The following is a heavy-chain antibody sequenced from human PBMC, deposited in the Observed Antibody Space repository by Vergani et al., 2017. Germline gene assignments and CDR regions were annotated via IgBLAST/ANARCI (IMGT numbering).Heavy chain of an antibody. CDR3: ARELRLLYNRFDP. CDR1: GFTFNQYG. J-gene: IGHJ5*02. D-gene: IGHD1-14*01. CDR2: TWYAGNNK. Sequence: QVQLVESGGGVVQPGRSLRLSCAASGFTFNQYGMHWVRQAPGKGLEWVAVTWYAGNNKQYADSVKGRFTISRDNSKSTMYLQMNSLRDEDTGVYYCARELRLLYNRFDPWGEGTLVTVSS. V-gene: IGHV3-33*01.